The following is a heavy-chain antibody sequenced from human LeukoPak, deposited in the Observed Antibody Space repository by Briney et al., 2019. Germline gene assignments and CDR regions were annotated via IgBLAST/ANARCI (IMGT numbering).Heavy chain of an antibody. CDR2: ISWNSGSI. D-gene: IGHD6-13*01. J-gene: IGHJ4*02. V-gene: IGHV3-9*01. CDR1: GFTFDDYA. Sequence: GGSLRLSCAASGFTFDDYAMHWVRQAPGKGLEWVSGISWNSGSIGYADSVKGRFTISRDNAKNSLYLQMNSLRAEDTALYYCAKAHYSSSWYSPFDYWGQGTLVTVSS. CDR3: AKAHYSSSWYSPFDY.